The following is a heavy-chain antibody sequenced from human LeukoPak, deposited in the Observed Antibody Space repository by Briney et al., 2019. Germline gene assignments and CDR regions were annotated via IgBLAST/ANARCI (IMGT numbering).Heavy chain of an antibody. J-gene: IGHJ4*02. Sequence: SVKVSCKASGYTFTSYGISWVRQAPGQGLEWMGGIIPIFGTANYAQKFQGRVTITADKSTSTAYMELSSLRSEDTAVYYCARDYLRLSGGSSYYFDYWGQGTLVTVSS. CDR2: IIPIFGTA. CDR1: GYTFTSYG. V-gene: IGHV1-69*06. D-gene: IGHD1-26*01. CDR3: ARDYLRLSGGSSYYFDY.